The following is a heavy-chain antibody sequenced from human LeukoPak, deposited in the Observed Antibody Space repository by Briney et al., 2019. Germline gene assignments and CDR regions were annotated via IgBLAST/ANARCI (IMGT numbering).Heavy chain of an antibody. Sequence: GGSLRLSCAASGFTFRSYWMHWVRQAPGKGLVWVSRISGDESSTSYADSVKGRFTISRDNAKNTLYLQMNSLRAEDTAVYYWAREGSGWYYFDYWGQGTLVTVSS. CDR1: GFTFRSYW. D-gene: IGHD6-19*01. V-gene: IGHV3-74*01. J-gene: IGHJ4*02. CDR2: ISGDESST. CDR3: AREGSGWYYFDY.